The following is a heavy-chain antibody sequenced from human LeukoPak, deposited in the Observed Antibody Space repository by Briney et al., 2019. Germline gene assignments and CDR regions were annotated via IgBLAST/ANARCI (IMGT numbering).Heavy chain of an antibody. V-gene: IGHV4-34*01. CDR1: GGSFSGYY. Sequence: SETLSLTCAVYGGSFSGYYWSWIRQPPGKGLEWIGEINHSGSTNYNPSLKSRFTISVDTSKNQFSLKLSSVTAADTAVYYCARGRQWLVNWRWFDPWGQGTLVTVSS. CDR2: INHSGST. J-gene: IGHJ5*02. CDR3: ARGRQWLVNWRWFDP. D-gene: IGHD6-19*01.